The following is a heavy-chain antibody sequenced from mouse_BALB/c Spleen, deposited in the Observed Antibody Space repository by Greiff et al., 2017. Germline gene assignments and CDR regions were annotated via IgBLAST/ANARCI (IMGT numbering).Heavy chain of an antibody. V-gene: IGHV1-87*01. CDR3: ARVGTVVGAMDY. D-gene: IGHD1-1*01. CDR1: GYTFTSYW. Sequence: QVQLQQSGAELARPGASVKLSCKASGYTFTSYWMQWVKQRPGQGLEWIGAIYPGDGDTRYTQKFKGKATLTADKSSSTAYMQLSSLASEDSAVYYCARVGTVVGAMDYWGQGTSVTVSS. J-gene: IGHJ4*01. CDR2: IYPGDGDT.